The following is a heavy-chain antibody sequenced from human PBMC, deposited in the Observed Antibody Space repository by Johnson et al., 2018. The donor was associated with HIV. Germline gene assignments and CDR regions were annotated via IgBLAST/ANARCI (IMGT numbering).Heavy chain of an antibody. CDR1: GFTVSSNY. CDR3: ARDYQYVWGSSYGFDI. D-gene: IGHD3-16*01. CDR2: LYSGGST. J-gene: IGHJ3*02. V-gene: IGHV3-66*01. Sequence: MQLVESGGGLVQPGGSLRLSCAASGFTVSSNYMNWVRQAPGKGLEWVSVLYSGGSTYYADFVKDRFIISRDNSKNTLYLQMNSLRAEDTAVYYCARDYQYVWGSSYGFDIWGQGTMVIVSS.